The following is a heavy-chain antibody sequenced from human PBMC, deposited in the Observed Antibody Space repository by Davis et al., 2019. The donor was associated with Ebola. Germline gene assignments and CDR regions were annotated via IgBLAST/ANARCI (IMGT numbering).Heavy chain of an antibody. D-gene: IGHD3-16*01. CDR3: ARYDLGFIDY. Sequence: ASVKVSCKASGYTFTGYYMHWVRQAPGQGLEWMGWINPNSGGTNYAQKFQGWVTMTRDTSTSTVYMELSSLRSEDTAVYYCARYDLGFIDYWGQGTLVTVSS. CDR1: GYTFTGYY. CDR2: INPNSGGT. V-gene: IGHV1-2*04. J-gene: IGHJ4*02.